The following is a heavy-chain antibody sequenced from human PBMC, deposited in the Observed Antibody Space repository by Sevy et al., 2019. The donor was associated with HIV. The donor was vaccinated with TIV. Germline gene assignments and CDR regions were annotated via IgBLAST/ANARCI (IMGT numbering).Heavy chain of an antibody. J-gene: IGHJ4*02. CDR2: VSCDGNSM. V-gene: IGHV3-30*03. Sequence: GGSLRLSCAASGFTFSTYAMHWVRQAPGKGLEWVAVVSCDGNSMFYADSVKGRFTISRDNSKNTLYLQVNNLRREDSAVYYCARDSGYSTNWHPGYWGQGTLVTVSS. CDR1: GFTFSTYA. D-gene: IGHD6-13*01. CDR3: ARDSGYSTNWHPGY.